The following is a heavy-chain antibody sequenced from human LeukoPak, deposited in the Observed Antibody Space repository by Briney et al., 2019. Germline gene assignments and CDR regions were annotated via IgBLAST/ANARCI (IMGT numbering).Heavy chain of an antibody. CDR1: GGSISSYY. V-gene: IGHV4-59*01. Sequence: SETLSLTCTVSGGSISSYYWSWIRQPPGKGLEWIGYIYYSGSTNCNPSLKSRVTISVDTSKNQFSLKLSSVTAADTAVYYCARGYSSSWYWGNNWFDPWGQGTLVTVSS. CDR2: IYYSGST. D-gene: IGHD6-13*01. J-gene: IGHJ5*02. CDR3: ARGYSSSWYWGNNWFDP.